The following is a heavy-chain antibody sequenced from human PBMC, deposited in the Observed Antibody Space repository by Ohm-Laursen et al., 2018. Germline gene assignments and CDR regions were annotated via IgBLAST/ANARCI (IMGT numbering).Heavy chain of an antibody. CDR1: GFTFSSYG. CDR3: ARARSVVPGGGGMDV. J-gene: IGHJ6*02. D-gene: IGHD2-2*01. CDR2: ISYDGSNK. V-gene: IGHV3-30*03. Sequence: SLRLSCAASGFTFSSYGMHWVRQAPGKGLEWVAVISYDGSNKYYADSVKGRFTISRDNAKNTLYLQMDSLRAEDTAVYYCARARSVVPGGGGMDVWGQGTTVTVSS.